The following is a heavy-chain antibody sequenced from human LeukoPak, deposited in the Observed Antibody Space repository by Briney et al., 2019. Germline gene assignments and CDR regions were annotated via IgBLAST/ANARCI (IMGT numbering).Heavy chain of an antibody. D-gene: IGHD5-18*01. CDR3: ARVGYSYGSGDY. CDR1: GGSISSSSYY. V-gene: IGHV4-39*07. Sequence: PSETLSLTCTVSGGSISSSSYYWGWIRQPPGRGLEWIGSIYYSGSTYYNPSLKSRFTISIDTSKKQFSLKLRSVTAADTAVYYCARVGYSYGSGDYWGQGTLVTVSS. CDR2: IYYSGST. J-gene: IGHJ4*02.